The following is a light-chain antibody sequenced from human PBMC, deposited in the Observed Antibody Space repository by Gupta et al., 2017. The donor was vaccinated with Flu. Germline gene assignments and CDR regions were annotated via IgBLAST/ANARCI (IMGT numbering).Light chain of an antibody. Sequence: PSSLSASVGDRVTITCRAGQTINTFLNWYRQKPGKAPQLLIYTASSLESGVPSRFSGSGSGTDFTLTISSLQPEDFATYYCQQSYSIPPTFGPGTKVEVK. J-gene: IGKJ3*01. CDR1: QTINTF. V-gene: IGKV1-39*01. CDR3: QQSYSIPPT. CDR2: TAS.